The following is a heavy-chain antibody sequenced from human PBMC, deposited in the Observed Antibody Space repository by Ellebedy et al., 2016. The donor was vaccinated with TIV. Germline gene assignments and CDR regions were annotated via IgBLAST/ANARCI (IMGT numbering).Heavy chain of an antibody. D-gene: IGHD4-23*01. Sequence: GESLKISXAASGFPFSTYWMSWVRQAPGKGLEWVGRIKTNGEGGTTDYAAPVKGRFSISRDDFKTTLFLQMASLRTEDTAVYYCTTGSVEGYWGQGTLVTVSS. CDR2: IKTNGEGGTT. CDR3: TTGSVEGY. V-gene: IGHV3-15*01. J-gene: IGHJ4*02. CDR1: GFPFSTYW.